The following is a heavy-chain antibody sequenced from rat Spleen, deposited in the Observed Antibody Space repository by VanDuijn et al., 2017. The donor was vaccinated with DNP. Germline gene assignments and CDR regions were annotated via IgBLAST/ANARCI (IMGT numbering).Heavy chain of an antibody. CDR2: IYAGSGGT. CDR1: GYTFTRNY. CDR3: TRSHTYFDF. V-gene: IGHV1-43*01. J-gene: IGHJ1*01. Sequence: QVQLQQSGAELAKPGSSVKISCKASGYTFTRNYIGWIKQTTGQGLEHIGYIYAGSGGTTYNEKFKGKATLTVDKSSSTAYMELSRLTSEDSAIYYCTRSHTYFDFWGPGTMVTVSS. D-gene: IGHD1-7*01.